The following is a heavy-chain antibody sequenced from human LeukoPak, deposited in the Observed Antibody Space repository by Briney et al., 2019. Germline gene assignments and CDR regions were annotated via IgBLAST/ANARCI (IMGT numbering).Heavy chain of an antibody. V-gene: IGHV1-69*05. D-gene: IGHD6-6*01. J-gene: IGHJ5*02. CDR3: ASDSISPRGVAWFDP. Sequence: SGKVSGTAAGGPFSRYAISRVRQAPGQGLEWLGGIMLIVGTANYAQKFQGRVTITTDESTSTAYMELSSLRSEDTAVYCRASDSISPRGVAWFDPWGQGTLVTVSS. CDR2: IMLIVGTA. CDR1: GGPFSRYA.